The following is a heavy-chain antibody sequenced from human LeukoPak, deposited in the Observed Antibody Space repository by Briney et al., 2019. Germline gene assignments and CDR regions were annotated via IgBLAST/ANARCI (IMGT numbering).Heavy chain of an antibody. Sequence: GRSLRLSCAASGFTFSSYGMHWVRQAPGKGLEWVAVIWYDGSNKYYADSVKGRSTISRDNSKNTLYLQMNSLRAEDTAVYYCAREGDGDYFDYWGQGTLVTVSS. V-gene: IGHV3-33*01. J-gene: IGHJ4*02. CDR1: GFTFSSYG. D-gene: IGHD4-17*01. CDR3: AREGDGDYFDY. CDR2: IWYDGSNK.